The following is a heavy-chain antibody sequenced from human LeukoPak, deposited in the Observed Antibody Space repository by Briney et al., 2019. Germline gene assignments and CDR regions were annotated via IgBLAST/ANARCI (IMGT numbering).Heavy chain of an antibody. CDR2: IDTSSSYI. J-gene: IGHJ4*01. D-gene: IGHD2-21*01. CDR1: GFTLSAYN. V-gene: IGHV3-21*04. Sequence: PGESLRLSCAASGFTLSAYNMNWVRRAPGKGLEWVASIDTSSSYIFYADSVRGRFTISRDNAKNSLTLQMNSLRVEDAGVYYCAKAPVTSCRGAFCYPFDYWGHGTLVTVSS. CDR3: AKAPVTSCRGAFCYPFDY.